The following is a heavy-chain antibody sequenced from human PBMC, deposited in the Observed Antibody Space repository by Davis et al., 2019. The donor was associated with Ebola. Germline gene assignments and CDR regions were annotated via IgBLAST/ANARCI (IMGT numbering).Heavy chain of an antibody. CDR3: ARDQVDIVVVPGYGMDV. CDR1: GFTFSSYA. Sequence: GESLKISCAASGFTFSSYAMSWVRQAPGKGLEWVSAISGSGGSTYYADSVKGRFTISRDNSKNTLYLQMNSLRAEDTAVYYCARDQVDIVVVPGYGMDVWGQGTTVTVSS. J-gene: IGHJ6*02. V-gene: IGHV3-23*01. D-gene: IGHD2-2*01. CDR2: ISGSGGST.